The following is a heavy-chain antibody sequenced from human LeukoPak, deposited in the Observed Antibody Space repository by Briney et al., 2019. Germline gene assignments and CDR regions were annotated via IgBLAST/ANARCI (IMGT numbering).Heavy chain of an antibody. CDR3: ATVGYDSSGYSLSRYWYFDL. D-gene: IGHD3-22*01. CDR1: GYTLTELS. J-gene: IGHJ2*01. Sequence: ASVKVSCKVSGYTLTELSMHWVRQAPGKGLEWMGGFDPEDGETIYARKFQGRVTMTEDTSTDTACMELSSLRSEDTAVYYCATVGYDSSGYSLSRYWYFDLWGRGTLVTVSS. V-gene: IGHV1-24*01. CDR2: FDPEDGET.